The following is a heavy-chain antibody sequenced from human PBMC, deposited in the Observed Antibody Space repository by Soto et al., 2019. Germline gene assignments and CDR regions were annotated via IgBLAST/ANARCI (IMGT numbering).Heavy chain of an antibody. Sequence: SETVSLTCAVYGGSFSGYYWSWIRQPPGKGLEWIGEINHSGSTNYNPSLKSRVTISVDTSKNQFSLKLSSVTAADTAVYYCARGRESGYSSSSWFDPWGQGTLVTVSS. CDR3: ARGRESGYSSSSWFDP. CDR1: GGSFSGYY. CDR2: INHSGST. D-gene: IGHD6-6*01. V-gene: IGHV4-34*01. J-gene: IGHJ5*02.